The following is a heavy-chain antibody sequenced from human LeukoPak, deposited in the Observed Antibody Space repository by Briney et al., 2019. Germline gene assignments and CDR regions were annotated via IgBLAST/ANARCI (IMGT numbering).Heavy chain of an antibody. Sequence: ASVKVSCKASGYTFTGYYMHWVRQAPGQGLEWMGWINPNGGGTNYAQKFQGRVTMTRDTSISTAYMELSRLRSDDTAVYFCAREWAGDYYYGSGSYYSVNWFDPWGQGTLVTVSS. J-gene: IGHJ5*02. D-gene: IGHD3-10*01. CDR2: INPNGGGT. V-gene: IGHV1-2*02. CDR1: GYTFTGYY. CDR3: AREWAGDYYYGSGSYYSVNWFDP.